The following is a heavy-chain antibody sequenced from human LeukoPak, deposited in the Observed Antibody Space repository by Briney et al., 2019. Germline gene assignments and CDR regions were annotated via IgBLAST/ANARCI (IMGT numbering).Heavy chain of an antibody. CDR3: ASRGYSGGWSPGYFQH. CDR1: GYSFTSYW. J-gene: IGHJ1*01. Sequence: GESLKISCKGSGYSFTSYWIGWVRQMPGKGLEWMGIIYPGDSDTRYSPSFQGQVTISADKSISTAYLQWSSLKASDTAMYYWASRGYSGGWSPGYFQHGGQGTLVTVS. D-gene: IGHD6-19*01. CDR2: IYPGDSDT. V-gene: IGHV5-51*01.